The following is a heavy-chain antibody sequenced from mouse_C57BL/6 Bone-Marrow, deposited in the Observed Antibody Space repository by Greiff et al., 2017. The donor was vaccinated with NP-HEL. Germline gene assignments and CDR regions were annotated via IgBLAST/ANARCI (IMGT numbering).Heavy chain of an antibody. D-gene: IGHD1-1*01. CDR3: TRDYGSSWNYFDY. Sequence: VQLQQSGTVLARPGASVKMSCKTSGYTFTSYWMHWVKQRPGQGLEWIGAIYPGNSDTSYNQKFKGKAKLTAVTSASTAYMELSSLTNEDSAVYYCTRDYGSSWNYFDYWGQGTTLTVSS. CDR1: GYTFTSYW. CDR2: IYPGNSDT. J-gene: IGHJ2*01. V-gene: IGHV1-5*01.